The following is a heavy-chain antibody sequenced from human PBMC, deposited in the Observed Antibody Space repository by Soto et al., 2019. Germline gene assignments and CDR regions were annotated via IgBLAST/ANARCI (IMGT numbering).Heavy chain of an antibody. J-gene: IGHJ1*01. CDR2: ISTTSSSK. CDR3: ARGEFCGGDCYRGEYFRH. Sequence: PGGSLRISFAASGFTFSNYDMDWVRQAPGKGLEWVSYISTTSSSKYYADSVKGRFTISRDNARNSLYLQIDSLSDEDTAVYYCARGEFCGGDCYRGEYFRHRGQGTLVTVSS. CDR1: GFTFSNYD. V-gene: IGHV3-48*02. D-gene: IGHD2-21*02.